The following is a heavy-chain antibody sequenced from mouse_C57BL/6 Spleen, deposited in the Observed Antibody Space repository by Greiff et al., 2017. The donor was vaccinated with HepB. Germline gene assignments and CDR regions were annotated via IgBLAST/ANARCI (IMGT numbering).Heavy chain of an antibody. CDR3: ARGVSTPGAMDY. CDR1: GYAFSSSW. D-gene: IGHD5-1*01. Sequence: VQLKQSGPELVKPGASVKISCKASGYAFSSSWMNWVKQRPGKGLEWIGRIYPGDGDTNYNGKFKGKATLTADKSSSTAYMQLSSLTSEDSAVYFCARGVSTPGAMDYWGQGTSVTVSS. J-gene: IGHJ4*01. V-gene: IGHV1-82*01. CDR2: IYPGDGDT.